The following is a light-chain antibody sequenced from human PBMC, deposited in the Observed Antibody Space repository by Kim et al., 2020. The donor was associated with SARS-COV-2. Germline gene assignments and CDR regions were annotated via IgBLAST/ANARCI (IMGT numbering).Light chain of an antibody. V-gene: IGKV3-15*01. J-gene: IGKJ2*01. CDR1: QSVSNN. CDR2: GAS. Sequence: PGERTTLACRDSQSVSNNLAWYQHKPGQPPRLRIYGASTRATGVPARFSGSGSGTDFTLTVSSLQSEDFAVYYCHHYNDWPPGDTFGQGTKLEI. CDR3: HHYNDWPPGDT.